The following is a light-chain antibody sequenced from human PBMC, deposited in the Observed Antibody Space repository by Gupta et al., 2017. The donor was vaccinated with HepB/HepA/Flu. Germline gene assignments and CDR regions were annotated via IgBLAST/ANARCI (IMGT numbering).Light chain of an antibody. J-gene: IGKJ1*01. CDR3: QQYNNWNL. CDR1: QSVSSN. Sequence: EIVMTQSTATLSVSPGERATLSCRASQSVSSNLAWYQQKPGQAPRLLIYGASTRASGSPARLSGSGCGIEFTLTISSRQYEAFAVYYCQQYNNWNLFGQGTKVEIK. CDR2: GAS. V-gene: IGKV3-15*01.